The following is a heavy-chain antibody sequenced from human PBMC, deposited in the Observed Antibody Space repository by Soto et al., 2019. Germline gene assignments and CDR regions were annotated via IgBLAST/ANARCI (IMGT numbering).Heavy chain of an antibody. CDR3: ARDPGGERMATNAFDI. CDR2: INHSGST. J-gene: IGHJ3*02. Sequence: PSETLSLTCAVYGGSFSGYYWSWIRQPPGKGLEWIGEINHSGSTNYNPSLKSRVTISIDTSKNQFSLKLNSVTPEDTAVYYCARDPGGERMATNAFDIWGQGTMVTVSS. V-gene: IGHV4-34*01. D-gene: IGHD1-26*01. CDR1: GGSFSGYY.